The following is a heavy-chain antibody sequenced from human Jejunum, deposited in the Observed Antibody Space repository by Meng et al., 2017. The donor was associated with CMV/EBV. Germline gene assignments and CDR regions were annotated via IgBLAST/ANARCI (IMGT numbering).Heavy chain of an antibody. Sequence: CPASGFSLSIYSMSWVRQAPGKGLEWVAYIGTGSTKYYADSLEGRFTVSRDDAKNSLYLQMNSLRGEDTAVYFCVRDPVVSGLDVWGQGTTVTVSS. CDR2: IGTGSTK. CDR1: GFSLSIYS. V-gene: IGHV3-48*04. J-gene: IGHJ6*02. D-gene: IGHD5/OR15-5a*01. CDR3: VRDPVVSGLDV.